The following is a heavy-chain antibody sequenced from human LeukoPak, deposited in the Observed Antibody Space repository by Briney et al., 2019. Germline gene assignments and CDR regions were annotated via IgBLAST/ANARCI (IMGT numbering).Heavy chain of an antibody. Sequence: SETLSLTCTVSGGSISTGGYYWSWIRQPPGKGLERIGYISYSGGTYYNPSLKSRVTISVDTSKSQFSLRMSSVTAADTAVYYCASTSKYIGSGRDDSFDIWGQGTMVTVSS. V-gene: IGHV4-30-4*01. CDR3: ASTSKYIGSGRDDSFDI. CDR1: GGSISTGGYY. CDR2: ISYSGGT. J-gene: IGHJ3*02. D-gene: IGHD3-10*01.